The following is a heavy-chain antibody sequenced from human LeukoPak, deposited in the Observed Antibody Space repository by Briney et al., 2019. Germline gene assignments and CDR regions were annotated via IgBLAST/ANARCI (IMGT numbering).Heavy chain of an antibody. CDR1: GYTFTSYY. CDR2: INPSGGST. D-gene: IGHD2-2*01. V-gene: IGHV1-46*01. J-gene: IGHJ4*02. CDR3: ARDLGYCSSTSCYYLDY. Sequence: ASVKVSCKASGYTFTSYYMHWVRQAPGQGLEWMGIINPSGGSTSYAQKFQGRVTMTRDMSTSTVYMELSSLRSEDTAVYYCARDLGYCSSTSCYYLDYWGQGTLVTVSS.